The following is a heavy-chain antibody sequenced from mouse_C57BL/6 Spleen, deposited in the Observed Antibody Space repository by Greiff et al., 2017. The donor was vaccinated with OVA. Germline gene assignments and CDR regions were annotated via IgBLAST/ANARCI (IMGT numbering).Heavy chain of an antibody. D-gene: IGHD1-1*01. CDR2: IDPETGGT. CDR3: TRRGYYGSIRYVDV. Sequence: QVQLQQSGAELVRPGASVTLSCKASGYTFTDYEMHWVKQTPVHGLEWIGAIDPETGGTAYNQKFKGKAILTADKSSSTAYMELRSLTSEDSAVYYCTRRGYYGSIRYVDVWGTGTTVTVSS. V-gene: IGHV1-15*01. CDR1: GYTFTDYE. J-gene: IGHJ1*03.